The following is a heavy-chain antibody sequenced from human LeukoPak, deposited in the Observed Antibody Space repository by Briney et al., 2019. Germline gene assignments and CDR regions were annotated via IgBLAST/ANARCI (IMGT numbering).Heavy chain of an antibody. J-gene: IGHJ4*02. CDR3: AKGDYAKGY. Sequence: GGSLRLSCAASGFIFGDYAMSWVRQAPGKGLEWVSSISSSSSYIYYADSVKGRFTISRDNAKNSLYLQMNSLRAEDTAVYYCAKGDYAKGYWGQGTLVTVSS. D-gene: IGHD4-17*01. V-gene: IGHV3-21*01. CDR1: GFIFGDYA. CDR2: ISSSSSYI.